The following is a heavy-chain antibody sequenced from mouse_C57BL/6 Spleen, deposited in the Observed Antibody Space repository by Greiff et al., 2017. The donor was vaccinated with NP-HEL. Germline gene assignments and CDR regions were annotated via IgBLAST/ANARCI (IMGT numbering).Heavy chain of an antibody. CDR2: IYPGSGST. Sequence: QVQLQQPGAELVKPGASVKMSCKASGYTFTSYWITWVKQRPGQGLEWIGDIYPGSGSTNYNEKFKSKATLTVDKSSSPAYMQLSSLTSEDSAVYYCTRERNYGNYGGAMDYWGQRTSVTVSS. V-gene: IGHV1-55*01. J-gene: IGHJ4*01. D-gene: IGHD2-1*01. CDR3: TRERNYGNYGGAMDY. CDR1: GYTFTSYW.